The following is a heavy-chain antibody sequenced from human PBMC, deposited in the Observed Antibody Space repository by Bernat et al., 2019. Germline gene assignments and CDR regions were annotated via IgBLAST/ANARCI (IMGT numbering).Heavy chain of an antibody. V-gene: IGHV3-74*01. D-gene: IGHD1-26*01. Sequence: EVQLVESGGGLVQPGGSLRLSCAASGFTFSGYWMHWVRQAPGKGLVWVSRINSDGSSTTYADSVKGRFTISRDNAKNPLYLQMNSLRAEDTAVYYCAREVGATLSLDYWGQGTLVTVSS. CDR1: GFTFSGYW. J-gene: IGHJ4*02. CDR2: INSDGSST. CDR3: AREVGATLSLDY.